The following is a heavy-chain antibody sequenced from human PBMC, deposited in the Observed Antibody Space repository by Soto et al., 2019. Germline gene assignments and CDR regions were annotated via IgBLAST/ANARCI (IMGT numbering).Heavy chain of an antibody. V-gene: IGHV4-30-2*01. J-gene: IGHJ5*02. CDR2: IYHSGST. D-gene: IGHD3-10*01. CDR1: GGSISSGGYS. Sequence: SETLSLTCAVSGGSISSGGYSWSWIRQPPGKGLEWIGYIYHSGSTYYNPSLKSRVTISVDRSKNQFSLQLNSVTPEDTAVYYCARAVFGQSVDPWGQGTLVTVSS. CDR3: ARAVFGQSVDP.